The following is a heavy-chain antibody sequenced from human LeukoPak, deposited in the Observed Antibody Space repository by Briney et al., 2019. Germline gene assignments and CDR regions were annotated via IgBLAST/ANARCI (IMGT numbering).Heavy chain of an antibody. CDR1: EYIFTGYY. CDR2: INPNNGAT. J-gene: IGHJ4*02. V-gene: IGHV1-2*06. CDR3: TRESGSYHGNDY. Sequence: ASVKVCCKASEYIFTGYYMHWVRQAPGRGLEWMGRINPNNGATNYAQKFQGRVTITGDTSINTAYMELSSLRSDDTAVYYCTRESGSYHGNDYWGQGTLVTVSS. D-gene: IGHD1-26*01.